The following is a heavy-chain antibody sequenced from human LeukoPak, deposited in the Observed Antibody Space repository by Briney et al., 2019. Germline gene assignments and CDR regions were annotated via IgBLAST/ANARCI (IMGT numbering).Heavy chain of an antibody. CDR1: GFTFDDYA. Sequence: PGGSLRLSCAASGFTFDDYAMHWVRHAPGKGLEWVSGISWNSGSIGYADSVKGRFTISRDNAKNSLYPQMNSLRAEDTALYYCAKDHYYDSSGYLFQHWGQGTLVTVSS. CDR3: AKDHYYDSSGYLFQH. CDR2: ISWNSGSI. D-gene: IGHD3-22*01. V-gene: IGHV3-9*01. J-gene: IGHJ1*01.